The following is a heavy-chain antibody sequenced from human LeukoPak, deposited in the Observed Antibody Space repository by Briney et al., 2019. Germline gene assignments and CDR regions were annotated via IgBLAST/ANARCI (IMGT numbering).Heavy chain of an antibody. D-gene: IGHD4-17*01. CDR1: GFTFSSYG. J-gene: IGHJ3*02. Sequence: GRSLRLSCAASGFTFSSYGMHWVRQAPGKGLEWVAVISYDGSNKYYADSVKGRFTISRDNSKNTLYLQMSSLRAEDTAVYYCAGDLFSPFVTTSLGSAFDIWGQGTMVTVSS. CDR2: ISYDGSNK. V-gene: IGHV3-30*03. CDR3: AGDLFSPFVTTSLGSAFDI.